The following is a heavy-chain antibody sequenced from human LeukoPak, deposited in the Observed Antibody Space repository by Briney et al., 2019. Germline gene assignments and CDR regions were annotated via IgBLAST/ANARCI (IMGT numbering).Heavy chain of an antibody. CDR1: GYTFTSYG. Sequence: ASVKVSCKASGYTFTSYGISWVRQAPGQGLEWMGWISVYNDNTNYAQKLQGRVTMTTDTSTTTAYMELRSLRSDDTAVYYCARGIVGVPAAISSFDYWGQGTLVTVSP. V-gene: IGHV1-18*01. CDR3: ARGIVGVPAAISSFDY. CDR2: ISVYNDNT. J-gene: IGHJ4*02. D-gene: IGHD2-2*01.